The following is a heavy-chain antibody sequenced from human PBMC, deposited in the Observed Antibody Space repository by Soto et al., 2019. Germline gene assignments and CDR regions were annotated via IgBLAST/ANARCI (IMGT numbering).Heavy chain of an antibody. V-gene: IGHV4-30-4*01. Sequence: QVQLHESGPGLVKPSQTLSLTCTVSGASINSGDYFWSWIRHPPGKGLEWIGYIYYTGSTYYTPSLKSRVNISMDMSKNQFALKLDSVTAEDTAVYYCARDGWQGVDVWGQGTTVTVSS. J-gene: IGHJ6*02. CDR3: ARDGWQGVDV. CDR2: IYYTGST. CDR1: GASINSGDYF. D-gene: IGHD2-15*01.